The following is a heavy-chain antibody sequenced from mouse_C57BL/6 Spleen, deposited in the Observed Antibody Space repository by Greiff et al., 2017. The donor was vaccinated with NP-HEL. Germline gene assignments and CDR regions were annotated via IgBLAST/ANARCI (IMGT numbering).Heavy chain of an antibody. CDR3: ARYGSSYDAMDY. V-gene: IGHV1-55*01. D-gene: IGHD1-1*01. CDR1: GYTFTSYW. Sequence: QVHVKQPGAELVKPGASVKMSCKASGYTFTSYWITWVKQRPGQGLEWIGDIYPGSGSTNYNEKFKSKATLTVDTSSSTAYMQLSSLTSEDSAVYYCARYGSSYDAMDYWGQGTSVTVSA. CDR2: IYPGSGST. J-gene: IGHJ4*01.